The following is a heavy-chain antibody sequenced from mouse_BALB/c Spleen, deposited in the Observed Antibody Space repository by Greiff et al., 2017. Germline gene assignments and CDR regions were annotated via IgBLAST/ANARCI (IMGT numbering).Heavy chain of an antibody. CDR1: GFNIKDTY. Sequence: EVQLQQSGAELVKPGASVKLSCTASGFNIKDTYMHWVKQRPEQGLEWIGRIDPANGNTKYDPKFQGKATITADTSSNTAYLQLSSLTSEDTAVYYCARYDYDGRPYAMDYWGQGTSVTVSS. CDR2: IDPANGNT. J-gene: IGHJ4*01. D-gene: IGHD2-4*01. CDR3: ARYDYDGRPYAMDY. V-gene: IGHV14-3*02.